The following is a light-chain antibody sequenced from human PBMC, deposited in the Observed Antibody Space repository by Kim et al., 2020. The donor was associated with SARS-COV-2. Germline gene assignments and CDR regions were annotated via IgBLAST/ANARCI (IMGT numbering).Light chain of an antibody. CDR1: KLGDKY. Sequence: SYELTQPPSVSVSPGQTASITCSGDKLGDKYACWYQQKPGQSPVLVIHQDNKRPSGIPERFSGSNSGNTATLTISGTQAMDEADYYCQAWDSSTVVFGTGTKVTVL. CDR3: QAWDSSTVV. J-gene: IGLJ1*01. CDR2: QDN. V-gene: IGLV3-1*01.